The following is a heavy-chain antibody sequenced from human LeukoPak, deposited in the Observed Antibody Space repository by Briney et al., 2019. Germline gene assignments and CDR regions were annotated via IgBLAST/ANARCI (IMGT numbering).Heavy chain of an antibody. V-gene: IGHV3-74*01. Sequence: TGGSLRLSCAASGFTFSSFWMHWVRQAPGKGLVWVSRINTDGSSTDYADSVKGRFTISRDNAKNTLYLQMNSLRAEDTAVYYCARHFKYQLPTLSWGQGTLVTVSS. CDR2: INTDGSST. CDR1: GFTFSSFW. D-gene: IGHD2-2*01. J-gene: IGHJ5*02. CDR3: ARHFKYQLPTLS.